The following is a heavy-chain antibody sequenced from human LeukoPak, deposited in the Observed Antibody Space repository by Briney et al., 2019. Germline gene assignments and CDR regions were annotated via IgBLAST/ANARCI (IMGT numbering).Heavy chain of an antibody. J-gene: IGHJ4*02. V-gene: IGHV4-38-2*02. CDR2: INHSGST. CDR1: GYSISSGYY. CDR3: ARHLGDY. Sequence: SETLSLTCTVSGYSISSGYYWGWIRQPPGKGLEWIGEINHSGSTNYNPSLKSRVTISVDTSKNQFSLKLSSVTAADTAVYYCARHLGDYWGQGTLVTVSS.